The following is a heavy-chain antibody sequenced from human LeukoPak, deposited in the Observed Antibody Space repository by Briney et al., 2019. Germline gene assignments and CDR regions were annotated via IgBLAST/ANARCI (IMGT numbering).Heavy chain of an antibody. CDR3: AHRLSSAAAFDS. CDR2: IYWDAEK. D-gene: IGHD6-13*01. V-gene: IGHV2-5*02. Sequence: PTLSYNTRRVTLSGSVSLFALGAHVKTEVSIRQPPGKPLEWLSLIYWDAEKRYRPSLKSRLTITKDTSKNQVVLTMTNMDPVDTATYYCAHRLSSAAAFDSWGQGTLVTVSS. J-gene: IGHJ4*02. CDR1: LFALGAHVKT.